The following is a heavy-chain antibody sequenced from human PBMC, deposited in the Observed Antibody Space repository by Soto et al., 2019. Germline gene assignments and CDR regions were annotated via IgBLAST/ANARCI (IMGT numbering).Heavy chain of an antibody. Sequence: EVQLLESGGGLVQPGGSLRLSCDASGFTFSAHAMGWVRQAPGQGLEWVSTVSGSGGSTVYADSVKGRFTTSRDNSKNTVYVQMNSLRAEDTAVYYCAKFHDSGSYFSYYSRDVWGKGTSVTVSS. V-gene: IGHV3-23*01. D-gene: IGHD3-10*01. J-gene: IGHJ6*03. CDR2: VSGSGGST. CDR1: GFTFSAHA. CDR3: AKFHDSGSYFSYYSRDV.